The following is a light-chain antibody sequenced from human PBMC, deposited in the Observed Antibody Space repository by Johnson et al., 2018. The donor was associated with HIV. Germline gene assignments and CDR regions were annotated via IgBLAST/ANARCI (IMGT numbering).Light chain of an antibody. J-gene: IGLJ1*01. Sequence: QSVLTQPPSVSAAPGQKVTISCSGSSSNIGNNYVSWYQQLPGTAPKLLIYENNKRPSGIPDRFSGSKSGTSATLGITGLQTGDVADYYCGTWDSSLSAEVFGTGTKVTVL. CDR2: ENN. V-gene: IGLV1-51*02. CDR1: SSNIGNNY. CDR3: GTWDSSLSAEV.